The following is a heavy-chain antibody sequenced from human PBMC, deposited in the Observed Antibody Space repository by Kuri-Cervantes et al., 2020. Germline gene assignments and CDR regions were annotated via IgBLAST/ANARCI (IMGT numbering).Heavy chain of an antibody. CDR3: ARGALITGTRWFDH. Sequence: ASVKVSCKASGYTFTSYGISWVRQAPGQGLEWMGWINPNSGGTKFAQKFQGRVTMTTDTSISTAYMELSRLTSDDTAVYYCARGALITGTRWFDHWGQGTPVTVSS. V-gene: IGHV1-2*02. D-gene: IGHD1-7*01. J-gene: IGHJ5*02. CDR1: GYTFTSYG. CDR2: INPNSGGT.